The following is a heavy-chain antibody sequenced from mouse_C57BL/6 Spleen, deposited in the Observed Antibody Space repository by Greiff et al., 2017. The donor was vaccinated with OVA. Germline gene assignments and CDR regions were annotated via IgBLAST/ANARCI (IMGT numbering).Heavy chain of an antibody. CDR3: ARSRGYTGFDY. V-gene: IGHV1-82*01. Sequence: QVQLQQSGPELVKPGASVKISCKASGYAFSSSWMNWVKQRPGKGLEWIGRIYPGDGDTNYNGKFKGKATLTADKSSSTAYMQLSSLTSEDSAVYFCARSRGYTGFDYWGQGTTLTVSS. D-gene: IGHD1-1*01. CDR2: IYPGDGDT. J-gene: IGHJ2*01. CDR1: GYAFSSSW.